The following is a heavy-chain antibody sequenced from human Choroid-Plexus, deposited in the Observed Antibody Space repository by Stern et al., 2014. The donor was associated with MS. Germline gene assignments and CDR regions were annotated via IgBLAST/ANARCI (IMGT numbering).Heavy chain of an antibody. D-gene: IGHD2/OR15-2a*01. CDR1: GFTFGSCA. Sequence: VQLVESGGGVVQPGRPLRLSCVASGFTFGSCAMHWVRQAPGTGLVWVAGVSYDGSNKYYADSVKGRFTISRENSQNTLYMQMSSLRPEDTAVYYCAKDRQYLTYFFDHWGQGSLVTVSS. J-gene: IGHJ5*02. V-gene: IGHV3-30*18. CDR3: AKDRQYLTYFFDH. CDR2: VSYDGSNK.